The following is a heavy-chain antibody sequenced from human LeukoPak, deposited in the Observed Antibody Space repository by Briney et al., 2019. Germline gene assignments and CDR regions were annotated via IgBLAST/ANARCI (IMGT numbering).Heavy chain of an antibody. CDR3: ARELGIQAEYYFDY. D-gene: IGHD7-27*01. J-gene: IGHJ4*02. CDR1: GYTFTSYD. V-gene: IGHV1-8*01. Sequence: ASVKVSCKASGYTFTSYDINWVRQATGQGLEWMGWMNPNSGNTGYAQKFQGRVTMTRNTSISTAYMELSSLRSEDTAVYYCARELGIQAEYYFDYWGQGTLVTVSS. CDR2: MNPNSGNT.